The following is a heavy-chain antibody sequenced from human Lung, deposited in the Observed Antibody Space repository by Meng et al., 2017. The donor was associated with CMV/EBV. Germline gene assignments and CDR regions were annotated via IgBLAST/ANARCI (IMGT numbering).Heavy chain of an antibody. CDR2: INPSGGST. CDR1: GYTFTNYY. V-gene: IGHV1-46*01. J-gene: IGHJ6*02. Sequence: VKVSCKXSGYTFTNYYMHWVRQAPGQGLEWMGVINPSGGSTTYAQKFQGRLTMTRDTSTSTVYMELSSLKSEDTAMYYCARVLGQLVSPYGMDVWGQGTTVTVSS. CDR3: ARVLGQLVSPYGMDV. D-gene: IGHD6-13*01.